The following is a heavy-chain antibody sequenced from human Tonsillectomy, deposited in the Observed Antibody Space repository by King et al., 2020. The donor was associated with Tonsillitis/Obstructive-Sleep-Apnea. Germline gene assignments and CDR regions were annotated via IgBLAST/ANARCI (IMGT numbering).Heavy chain of an antibody. D-gene: IGHD6-19*01. CDR3: ARNPYSSGWRQSYFDY. J-gene: IGHJ4*02. CDR1: GGSISSSSYS. Sequence: QLQESGPGLVKPSETLSLTCTVSGGSISSSSYSWAWVRQPPGKGLEWIGSIYYSGSTSYNPSLNSRVTISVDTSKNQFSLRLSSVTAADTAVYYCARNPYSSGWRQSYFDYWGQGTLVTVSS. CDR2: IYYSGST. V-gene: IGHV4-39*01.